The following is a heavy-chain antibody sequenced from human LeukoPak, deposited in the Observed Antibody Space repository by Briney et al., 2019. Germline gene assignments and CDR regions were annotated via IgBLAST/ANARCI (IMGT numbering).Heavy chain of an antibody. CDR2: ITERGST. Sequence: SETLSLTCAVSGGSFSGHYWSWIRQSPGKGLEWIGEITERGSTNYNPSLKSRLTISVDTSKNQFSLKLSSVTATDTAVYYCARRGYCSSTSCYEYWFDPWGQGTLVTVSS. D-gene: IGHD2-2*01. CDR3: ARRGYCSSTSCYEYWFDP. V-gene: IGHV4-34*01. CDR1: GGSFSGHY. J-gene: IGHJ5*02.